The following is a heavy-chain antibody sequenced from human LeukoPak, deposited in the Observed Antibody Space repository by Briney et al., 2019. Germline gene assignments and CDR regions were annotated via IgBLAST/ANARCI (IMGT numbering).Heavy chain of an antibody. V-gene: IGHV3-11*04. D-gene: IGHD2-8*01. CDR3: ARGLLYPGGHDAFDI. CDR1: GFTFSDYY. Sequence: GGSLRLSCAASGFTFSDYYMSWIRQAPGKGLEWVSYISSSGSTKYYADSVKGRFTTSRDNAKNSLYLQMNSLRAEDTAVYYCARGLLYPGGHDAFDIWGQGTMVTVSS. J-gene: IGHJ3*02. CDR2: ISSSGSTK.